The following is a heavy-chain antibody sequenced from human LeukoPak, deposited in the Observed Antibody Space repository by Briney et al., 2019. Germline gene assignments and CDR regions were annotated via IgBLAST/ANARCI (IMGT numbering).Heavy chain of an antibody. J-gene: IGHJ4*02. CDR1: GYRFTSYW. V-gene: IGHV5-51*01. CDR3: ARLGYNWNDGDYYFDY. D-gene: IGHD1-1*01. Sequence: GESLKISCKGSGYRFTSYWIGWVRQMPGKGLEWMGIIYPGDSDTRYSPSFQVQVTISADKSISTAYLQWSSLKASDTAMYYCARLGYNWNDGDYYFDYWGQGALVTVSS. CDR2: IYPGDSDT.